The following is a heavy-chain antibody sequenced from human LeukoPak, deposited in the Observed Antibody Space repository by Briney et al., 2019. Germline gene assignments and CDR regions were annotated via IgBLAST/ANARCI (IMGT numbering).Heavy chain of an antibody. D-gene: IGHD2-15*01. J-gene: IGHJ6*02. CDR3: ASEAVVVVAATVYYYYGMDV. V-gene: IGHV3-74*01. CDR2: INSDGSST. CDR1: GFTFSSYW. Sequence: GGSLRLSCAASGFTFSSYWMHWVRQAPGQGLVWVSRINSDGSSTSYADSVKGRFTISRDNAKNTLYLQMNSLRAEDTAVYYCASEAVVVVAATVYYYYGMDVWGQGTTVTVSS.